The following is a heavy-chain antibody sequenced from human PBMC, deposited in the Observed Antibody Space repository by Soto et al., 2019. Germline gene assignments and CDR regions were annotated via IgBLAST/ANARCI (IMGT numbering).Heavy chain of an antibody. Sequence: GGSLRLSCAASGFTFSSYSMNWVRQAPGKGLEWVSSISSSSSYIYYADSVKGRFTISRDNAKNSLYLQMNSLRAEDTAVYYCARVAVPARDYYYYMDVWGKGTTVTVSS. CDR1: GFTFSSYS. D-gene: IGHD6-6*01. J-gene: IGHJ6*03. CDR2: ISSSSSYI. CDR3: ARVAVPARDYYYYMDV. V-gene: IGHV3-21*01.